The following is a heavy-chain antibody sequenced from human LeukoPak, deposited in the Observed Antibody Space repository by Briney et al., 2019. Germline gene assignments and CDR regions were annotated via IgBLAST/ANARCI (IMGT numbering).Heavy chain of an antibody. CDR2: ISSSSSYI. CDR3: ARVKYYYDSSGYYPAYYFDY. CDR1: GFTFSSYG. J-gene: IGHJ4*02. D-gene: IGHD3-22*01. Sequence: GRSLRLSCAASGFTFSSYGMNWVRQAPGKGLEWVSSISSSSSYIYYADSVKGRFTISRENAKNSLYLQMNSLRAGDTAVYYCARVKYYYDSSGYYPAYYFDYWGQGTLVTVSS. V-gene: IGHV3-21*01.